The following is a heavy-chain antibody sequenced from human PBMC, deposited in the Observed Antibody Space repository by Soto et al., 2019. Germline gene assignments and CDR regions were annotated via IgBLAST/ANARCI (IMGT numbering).Heavy chain of an antibody. CDR2: INSDGSST. V-gene: IGHV3-74*01. J-gene: IGHJ3*02. CDR3: AREEEDYYGSGQLRAFDI. CDR1: GFTFSSYW. Sequence: EVQLVESGGGLVQPGGSLRLSCAASGFTFSSYWMHWVRQAPGKGLVWVSRINSDGSSTSYADSVKGRFTISRDNAKNTLYLQMNSLRAEDTAVYYCAREEEDYYGSGQLRAFDIWGQGTMVTVSS. D-gene: IGHD3-10*01.